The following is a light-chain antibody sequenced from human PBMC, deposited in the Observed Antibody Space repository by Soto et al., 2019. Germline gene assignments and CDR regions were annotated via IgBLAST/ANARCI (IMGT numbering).Light chain of an antibody. J-gene: IGKJ3*01. Sequence: DIQLTQSPSFLSASVGDRVTITCRASQGITNYLAWYQQKPGKAPKLLISGASTLQSGVPSRFSGSISGTEFSLTISSLQPEDFATYYCQHVNSFGPGTKVDIK. V-gene: IGKV1-9*01. CDR3: QHVNS. CDR1: QGITNY. CDR2: GAS.